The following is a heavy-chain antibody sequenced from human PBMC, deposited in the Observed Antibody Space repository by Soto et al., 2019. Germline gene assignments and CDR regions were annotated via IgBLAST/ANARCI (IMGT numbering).Heavy chain of an antibody. V-gene: IGHV3-66*01. J-gene: IGHJ4*02. CDR1: GFTVSSNN. CDR2: INSGGST. D-gene: IGHD5-12*01. CDR3: ARDWVRGYNSGY. Sequence: EVQLVESGGGLVQPGGSLRLSCAASGFTVSSNNMSWVRQAPGKGLEWVSGINSGGSTYYAAAGKGRCTISRDNSKNWLYLQMNTLRAEDTAVYYCARDWVRGYNSGYWGQGTLVTVSS.